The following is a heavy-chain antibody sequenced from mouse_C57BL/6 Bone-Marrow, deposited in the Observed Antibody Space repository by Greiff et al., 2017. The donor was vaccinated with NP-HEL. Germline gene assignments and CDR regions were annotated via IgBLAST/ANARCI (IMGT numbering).Heavy chain of an antibody. Sequence: VQLQQSGPELVKPGASVKISCKASGYAFSSSWMNWVKQRPGKGLEWIGRIYPGDGDTNYNGKFKGKATLTADKSSSTAYMQLSSLTSEDSAVYFCARSGYYGRGFAYWGQGTLVTVSA. CDR1: GYAFSSSW. D-gene: IGHD1-1*01. V-gene: IGHV1-82*01. CDR3: ARSGYYGRGFAY. J-gene: IGHJ3*01. CDR2: IYPGDGDT.